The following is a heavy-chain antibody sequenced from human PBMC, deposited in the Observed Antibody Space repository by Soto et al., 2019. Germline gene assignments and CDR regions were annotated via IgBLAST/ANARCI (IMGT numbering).Heavy chain of an antibody. J-gene: IGHJ4*02. V-gene: IGHV3-21*01. CDR1: GFTFLTHT. Sequence: EVQLVDSGGGLVKPGGSLRLSCAGTGFTFLTHTMNWVGQAPGKGLEWASSISPTGTFIYYTDSVKGRFTIFRDNARTALSLQMNSRRAEDTAVYYCARAAENDRNFPLDYWGQGTLVTVSS. CDR2: ISPTGTFI. D-gene: IGHD3-22*01. CDR3: ARAAENDRNFPLDY.